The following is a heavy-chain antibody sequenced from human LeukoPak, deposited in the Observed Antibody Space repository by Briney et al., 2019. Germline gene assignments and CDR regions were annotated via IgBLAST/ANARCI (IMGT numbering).Heavy chain of an antibody. CDR3: AREQYYCSSTSCYNGGFDY. D-gene: IGHD2-2*02. CDR1: GFTFSSYG. Sequence: PGGSLRLSCAASGFTFSSYGMHWVRQAPGKGLEWVAFIRYDGSNKYYADSVKGRFTISRDNSKNTLYLQMNSLRAEDTAVYYCAREQYYCSSTSCYNGGFDYWGQGTLVTVSS. CDR2: IRYDGSNK. V-gene: IGHV3-30*02. J-gene: IGHJ4*02.